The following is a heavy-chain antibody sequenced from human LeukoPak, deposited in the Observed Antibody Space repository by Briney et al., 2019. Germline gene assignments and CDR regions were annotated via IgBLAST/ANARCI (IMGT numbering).Heavy chain of an antibody. V-gene: IGHV4-59*01. CDR2: IYYSGST. Sequence: SETLSLTCTVSGGSISSYYWSWIRQPPGKGLEWIGYIYYSGSTNYSPSLKSRVTISVDTSKTQFSLKLSSVTAADTAVYYCARGGLGNYDFWSGYYGNYYYGMDVWGQGTTVTVSS. D-gene: IGHD3-3*01. CDR3: ARGGLGNYDFWSGYYGNYYYGMDV. CDR1: GGSISSYY. J-gene: IGHJ6*02.